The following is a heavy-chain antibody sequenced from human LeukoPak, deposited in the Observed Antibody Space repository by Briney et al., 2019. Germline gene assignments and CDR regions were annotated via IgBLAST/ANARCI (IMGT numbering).Heavy chain of an antibody. D-gene: IGHD5-12*01. V-gene: IGHV1-18*01. J-gene: IGHJ6*02. CDR3: VRVGFGGSGYVWGDPYYYYGMDV. Sequence: ASVKVSCKASGYTFTSYGISWVRQAPGQGLEWMGWTSAYNGNTNYAQKLQGRVTMTTDTSTSTAYMELRSLRSDDTAVYYCVRVGFGGSGYVWGDPYYYYGMDVWGQGTTVTVSS. CDR1: GYTFTSYG. CDR2: TSAYNGNT.